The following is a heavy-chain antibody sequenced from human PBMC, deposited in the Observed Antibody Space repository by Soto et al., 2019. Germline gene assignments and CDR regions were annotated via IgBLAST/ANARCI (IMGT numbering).Heavy chain of an antibody. J-gene: IGHJ4*02. CDR3: AREDRDIVVVPAAILPDY. Sequence: GGSLRLSCAASGFTFSSYAMHWVRQAPGKGLEWVAIISYDGGNKYYADSVKGRFTISRDNSKNTLYLQMNSLRAEDTAVYYCAREDRDIVVVPAAILPDYWGQGTPVTVS. CDR1: GFTFSSYA. V-gene: IGHV3-30-3*01. D-gene: IGHD2-2*02. CDR2: ISYDGGNK.